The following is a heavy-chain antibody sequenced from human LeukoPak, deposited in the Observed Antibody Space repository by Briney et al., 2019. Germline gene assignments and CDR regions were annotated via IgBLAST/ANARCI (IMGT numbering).Heavy chain of an antibody. CDR2: ISYDGSNK. V-gene: IGHV3-30-3*01. CDR1: GFTFSSYT. D-gene: IGHD5-18*01. Sequence: GGSLRLSCAASGFTFSSYTMHWVRQAPGKGLEWVAVISYDGSNKYYADSVKGRFTISRDNSKNTLYLQMNSLRAEDTAVYYCARDLGDTAMDVSLILIDYWGQGTLVTVSS. CDR3: ARDLGDTAMDVSLILIDY. J-gene: IGHJ4*02.